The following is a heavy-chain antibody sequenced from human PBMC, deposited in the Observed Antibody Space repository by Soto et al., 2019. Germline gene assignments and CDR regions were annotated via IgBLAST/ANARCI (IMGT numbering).Heavy chain of an antibody. V-gene: IGHV1-46*01. CDR3: ARDMNCSSTSCYFLDY. D-gene: IGHD2-2*01. CDR2: INPSGGST. J-gene: IGHJ4*02. Sequence: ASVKVSCKASGYTCTSYYMDWVRQAPGQGLEWMGIINPSGGSTSYAQKFQGRVTMTRDTSTSTVYMELSSLRSEDTAVYYCARDMNCSSTSCYFLDYWGQGTLVTVSS. CDR1: GYTCTSYY.